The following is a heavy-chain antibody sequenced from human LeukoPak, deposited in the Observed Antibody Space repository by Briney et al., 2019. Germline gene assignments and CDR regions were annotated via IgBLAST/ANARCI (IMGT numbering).Heavy chain of an antibody. J-gene: IGHJ5*02. Sequence: EASVKVSCKVSGYTFTGYYMHWVRQAPGQGLEWMGWINPNSGGTNYAQKFQGWVTMTRDTSISTAYMELSRLRSDDTAVYYCARASTEGIAVAGTLYNWFDPWGQGTLVTVSS. V-gene: IGHV1-2*04. CDR3: ARASTEGIAVAGTLYNWFDP. CDR1: GYTFTGYY. D-gene: IGHD6-19*01. CDR2: INPNSGGT.